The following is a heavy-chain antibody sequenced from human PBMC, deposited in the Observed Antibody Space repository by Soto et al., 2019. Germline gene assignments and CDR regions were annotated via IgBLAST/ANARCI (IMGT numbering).Heavy chain of an antibody. D-gene: IGHD3-3*01. Sequence: EVQLVDSGGGLVQPGGSLRLSCAASGFTFSSYWMSWVRQAPGKGLEWVANIKEDGSEKYYVDSVKGRFTISRDNAKNSLYLQMNSLRAEDTAVYYCVSDQDDSSDAFDIWGQGTMVTVSS. CDR2: IKEDGSEK. V-gene: IGHV3-7*01. CDR1: GFTFSSYW. CDR3: VSDQDDSSDAFDI. J-gene: IGHJ3*02.